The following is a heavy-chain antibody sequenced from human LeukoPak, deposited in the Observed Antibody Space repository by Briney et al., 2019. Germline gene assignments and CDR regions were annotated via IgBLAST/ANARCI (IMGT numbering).Heavy chain of an antibody. J-gene: IGHJ4*02. Sequence: SETLSLTCTVSGGSISSYYWSWIRQPPGKGLEWIGYIYYSGSTNYNPSLKSRVTMSVDTSKNQFSRKLSSVTAADTAVYYCARFSQRVANALDYWGQGTLVTVSS. CDR3: ARFSQRVANALDY. D-gene: IGHD5-12*01. CDR1: GGSISSYY. V-gene: IGHV4-59*01. CDR2: IYYSGST.